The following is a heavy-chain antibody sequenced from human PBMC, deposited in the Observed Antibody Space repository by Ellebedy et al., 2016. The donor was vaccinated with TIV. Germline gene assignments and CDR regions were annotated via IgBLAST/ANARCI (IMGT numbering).Heavy chain of an antibody. CDR1: GFSLSTYW. J-gene: IGHJ4*02. Sequence: PGGSLRLSCAASGFSLSTYWTHWVRNVPGKGLEWVSRVSSDVTGPTYADSVMGRFIISRDNAKSTVYLQMFSLRPEDTAVYYCARGVLNSGYYSDYWGRGTLVTVSS. V-gene: IGHV3-74*01. CDR2: VSSDVTGP. CDR3: ARGVLNSGYYSDY. D-gene: IGHD3-22*01.